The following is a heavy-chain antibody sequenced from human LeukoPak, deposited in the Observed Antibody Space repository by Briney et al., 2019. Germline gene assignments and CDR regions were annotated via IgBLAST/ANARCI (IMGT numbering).Heavy chain of an antibody. CDR2: INPNSGNA. J-gene: IGHJ4*02. CDR3: ARKIGDSGSYPD. V-gene: IGHV1-8*01. CDR1: GYSFTTND. D-gene: IGHD3-10*01. Sequence: ASVKVSCKASGYSFTTNDINWVRQGTGQGLEWLGWINPNSGNAGYAQKFRGRVSMTRDTSISTVYLELSSLKFEDTAVYYCARKIGDSGSYPDWGQGTLVTVSS.